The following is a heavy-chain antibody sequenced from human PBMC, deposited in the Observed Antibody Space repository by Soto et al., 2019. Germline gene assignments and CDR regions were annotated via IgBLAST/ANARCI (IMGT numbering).Heavy chain of an antibody. CDR1: GDSISSGNYY. Sequence: QVQLQESGPGLVKPSQTLSLTCTVSGDSISSGNYYWSWIGQPPGKGLEWIGYIYYSGSTYYNPYLKSRVTISVDTTKNQFSLKLSSVTAADTALYYCARVCGGGSCYSVIDYWGQGTLVTISS. CDR3: ARVCGGGSCYSVIDY. J-gene: IGHJ4*02. CDR2: IYYSGST. D-gene: IGHD2-15*01. V-gene: IGHV4-30-4*01.